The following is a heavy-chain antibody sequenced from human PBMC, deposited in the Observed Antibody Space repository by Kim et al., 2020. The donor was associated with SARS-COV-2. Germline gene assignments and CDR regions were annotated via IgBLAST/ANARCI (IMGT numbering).Heavy chain of an antibody. CDR2: IIPIFGTA. CDR3: AREKNNCGGDCYTDY. J-gene: IGHJ4*02. Sequence: SVKVSCKASGGTFSSYAISWVRQAPGQGLEWMGGIIPIFGTANYAQKFQGRVTITADESTSTAYMELSSLRSEDTAVYYCAREKNNCGGDCYTDYWGQGTLVTVSS. D-gene: IGHD2-21*02. V-gene: IGHV1-69*13. CDR1: GGTFSSYA.